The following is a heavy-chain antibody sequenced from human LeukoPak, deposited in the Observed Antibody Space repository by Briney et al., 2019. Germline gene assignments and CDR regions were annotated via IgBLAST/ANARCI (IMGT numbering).Heavy chain of an antibody. CDR2: ISSSSSYI. J-gene: IGHJ4*02. CDR1: GFTFSSYS. CDR3: ARSGYYDILTGYFAFDY. D-gene: IGHD3-9*01. V-gene: IGHV3-21*01. Sequence: GGSLRLSCAASGFTFSSYSMNSVRQAPGKGLEWVSSISSSSSYIYYADSVKGRFTISRDNAKNSLYLQMNSLRAEDTAVYYCARSGYYDILTGYFAFDYWGQGTLVTVSS.